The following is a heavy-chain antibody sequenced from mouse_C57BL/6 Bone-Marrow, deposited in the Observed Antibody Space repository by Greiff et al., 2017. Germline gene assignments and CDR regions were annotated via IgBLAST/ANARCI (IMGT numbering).Heavy chain of an antibody. CDR2: IDPENGDT. CDR1: GFNIKDDY. D-gene: IGHD1-1*01. CDR3: TTCYGSSYWYFDV. Sequence: EVMLVESGAELVRPGASVKLSCTASGFNIKDDYMHWVKQRPEQGLEWIGWIDPENGDTEYASKFQGKATITADTSSNTAYLQLSSLTSEDTAVYYCTTCYGSSYWYFDVWGTGTTVTVSS. V-gene: IGHV14-4*01. J-gene: IGHJ1*03.